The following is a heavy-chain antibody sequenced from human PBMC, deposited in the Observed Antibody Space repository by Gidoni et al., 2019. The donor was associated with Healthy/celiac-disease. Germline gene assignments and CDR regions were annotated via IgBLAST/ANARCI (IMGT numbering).Heavy chain of an antibody. CDR3: ARHPDVLRYFDWPTGIDP. CDR1: GGSISSSSYY. Sequence: QLQLQESGPGLVKPSETLSLTCTVSGGSISSSSYYWGWIRQPPGKGLEWIGSNYYSGGTYYNPPLKSRVTISVDTSKNQFSLKLSSVTAADTAVYYCARHPDVLRYFDWPTGIDPWGQGTLVTVSS. D-gene: IGHD3-9*01. V-gene: IGHV4-39*01. CDR2: NYYSGGT. J-gene: IGHJ5*02.